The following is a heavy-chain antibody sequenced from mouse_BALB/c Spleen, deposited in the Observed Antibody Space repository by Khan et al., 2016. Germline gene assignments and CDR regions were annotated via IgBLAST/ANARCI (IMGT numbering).Heavy chain of an antibody. D-gene: IGHD1-2*01. V-gene: IGHV1-77*01. Sequence: QLKQSGTELPRPGASVKLSCKVSGYTFTDYYLHWVKQRTGQGLEWIGEIFPGSGITYYNEKFKGKASLTADTSSSTAYMQLSSLTSEDSAVYFCARSYYGYFAMDYWGHGASVTVSS. CDR1: GYTFTDYY. CDR3: ARSYYGYFAMDY. J-gene: IGHJ4*01. CDR2: IFPGSGIT.